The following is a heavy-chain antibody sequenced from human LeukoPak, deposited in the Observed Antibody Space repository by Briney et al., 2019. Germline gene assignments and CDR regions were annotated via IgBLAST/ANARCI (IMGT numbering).Heavy chain of an antibody. CDR2: IQYDGSNE. CDR3: ARRAGGYSHPYDY. D-gene: IGHD4-23*01. J-gene: IGHJ4*02. Sequence: GGSLRLSCAASGFTFSSYGMHWVRQAPGKGLEWVAYIQYDGSNEQYADSVKGRFTISRDISKNTLYLQMSSLRAEDTAVYYCARRAGGYSHPYDYWGQGVLVTVSS. CDR1: GFTFSSYG. V-gene: IGHV3-30*02.